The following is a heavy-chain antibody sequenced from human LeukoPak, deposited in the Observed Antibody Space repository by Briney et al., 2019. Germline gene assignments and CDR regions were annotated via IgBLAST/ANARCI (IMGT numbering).Heavy chain of an antibody. J-gene: IGHJ6*02. CDR1: GGSISSYY. D-gene: IGHD6-13*01. Sequence: SETLSLTCTGSGGSISSYYWSWIRQPPGKGLEWIGYIYYSGSTNYNPSLKSRVTISVVTSKNQFSLKLSSVTAADTAVYYCARHYSSPRRATGMDVWGQGTTVTVSS. V-gene: IGHV4-59*08. CDR3: ARHYSSPRRATGMDV. CDR2: IYYSGST.